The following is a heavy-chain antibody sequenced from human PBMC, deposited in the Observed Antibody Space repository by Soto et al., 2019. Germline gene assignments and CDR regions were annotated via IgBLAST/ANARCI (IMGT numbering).Heavy chain of an antibody. CDR3: ARGSSPLGYCSSTSCYANFDY. Sequence: ASVKVSCKASGYTFTSYAMHWVRQAPGQRLEWMGWINAVFGNTKYAQKFQGRVTITRDESTSTAYMELSSLRSEDTAVYYCARGSSPLGYCSSTSCYANFDYWGQGTLVTVSS. D-gene: IGHD2-2*01. CDR1: GYTFTSYA. J-gene: IGHJ4*02. CDR2: INAVFGNT. V-gene: IGHV1-3*01.